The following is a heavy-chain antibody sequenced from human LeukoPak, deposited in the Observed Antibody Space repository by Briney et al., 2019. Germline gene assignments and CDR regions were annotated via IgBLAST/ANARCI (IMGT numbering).Heavy chain of an antibody. Sequence: GGSLRLSCAASGFTFSSYGMHWVRQAPGKGLEWVAVISYDGSNKYYADSVKGRFTISRDNSKNTVYLQMNSLRTEDTAVYYCANELWSGPSDAFDIWGRGTMVTVSS. D-gene: IGHD3-3*01. CDR2: ISYDGSNK. CDR3: ANELWSGPSDAFDI. J-gene: IGHJ3*02. CDR1: GFTFSSYG. V-gene: IGHV3-30-3*02.